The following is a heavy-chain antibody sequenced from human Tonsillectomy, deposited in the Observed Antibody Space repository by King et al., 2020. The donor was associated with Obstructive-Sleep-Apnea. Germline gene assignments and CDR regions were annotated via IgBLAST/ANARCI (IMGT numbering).Heavy chain of an antibody. CDR1: GFSVGDYP. CDR2: IRMKVYGGAT. V-gene: IGHV3-49*03. CDR3: AREGFYGSTTPNDAFDI. J-gene: IGHJ3*02. Sequence: VQLVESGGGLAQPGRSLRLACAVSGFSVGDYPMSWFRQAPGKGLEWVGFIRMKVYGGATQYAASVKGRFTISRDDSKNIAYLQMNSLNIGDTAIYFCAREGFYGSTTPNDAFDIWGQGTQVTVSS. D-gene: IGHD4-11*01.